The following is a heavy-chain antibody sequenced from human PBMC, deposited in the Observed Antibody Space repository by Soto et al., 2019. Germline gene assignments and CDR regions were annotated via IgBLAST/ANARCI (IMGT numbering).Heavy chain of an antibody. D-gene: IGHD6-13*01. CDR1: GFTFSSYA. CDR2: ISYDGSNK. J-gene: IGHJ4*02. CDR3: ARDYSSSGAPVG. V-gene: IGHV3-30-3*01. Sequence: QVQLVESGGGVVQPGRSLRLSCAASGFTFSSYAMHWVRQAPGKGLEWVAVISYDGSNKYYADSVKGRFTISRDNSKNTLYLQMNSLRAEDTAGYYCARDYSSSGAPVGWGQGTLVTVSS.